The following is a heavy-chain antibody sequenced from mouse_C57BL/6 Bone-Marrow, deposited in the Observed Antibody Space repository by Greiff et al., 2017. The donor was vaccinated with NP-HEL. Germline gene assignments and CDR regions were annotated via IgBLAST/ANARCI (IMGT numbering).Heavy chain of an antibody. CDR1: GYSITSGYY. CDR3: ASLYSNYRRGYAMDY. V-gene: IGHV3-6*01. CDR2: ISYDGSN. J-gene: IGHJ4*01. Sequence: EVQLVESGPGLVKPSQSLSLTCSVTGYSITSGYYWNWIRQFPGNKLEWMGYISYDGSNNYNPSLKNRISITRDTSKNQVFLKLNSVTTEDTATYYGASLYSNYRRGYAMDYWGQGTSVTVSS. D-gene: IGHD2-5*01.